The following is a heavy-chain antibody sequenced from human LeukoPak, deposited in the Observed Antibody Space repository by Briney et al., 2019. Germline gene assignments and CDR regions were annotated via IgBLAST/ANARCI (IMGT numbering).Heavy chain of an antibody. CDR1: GFTFSRYA. CDR3: ARGNYYGMDV. CDR2: ITSGGDST. Sequence: GGSLRLSCAASGFTFSRYAMNWVRQAPGKGLEWVSAITSGGDSTFYAHSVKGRFTISRDNAKNTLYLQVNSLRAEDTAVYYCARGNYYGMDVWGQGTTVTVSS. J-gene: IGHJ6*02. V-gene: IGHV3-23*01.